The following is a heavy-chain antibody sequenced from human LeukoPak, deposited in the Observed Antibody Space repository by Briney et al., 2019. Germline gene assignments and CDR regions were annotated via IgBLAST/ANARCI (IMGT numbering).Heavy chain of an antibody. V-gene: IGHV1-69*05. CDR3: ARDPGYSSSWYPTANDY. J-gene: IGHJ4*02. Sequence: SVKVSCKASGGTFSSYAISWVRQAPGQGLEWMGGIIPIFGTANYAQKFQGRVTITTDESTSTAYMELSSLRSEDTAVYYCARDPGYSSSWYPTANDYWGQGTLVTVSS. CDR2: IIPIFGTA. CDR1: GGTFSSYA. D-gene: IGHD6-13*01.